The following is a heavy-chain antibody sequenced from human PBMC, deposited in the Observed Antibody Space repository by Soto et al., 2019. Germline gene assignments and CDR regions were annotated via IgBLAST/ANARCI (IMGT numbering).Heavy chain of an antibody. J-gene: IGHJ5*02. CDR2: ISGNAVNT. V-gene: IGHV3-23*01. Sequence: GGSLRLSCAASGFTFTNYAMSWVRQAPGRGLEWVSAISGNAVNTYYADSVKGRFTISRDNSKNTLYLQMNSLRAEDTAVYYCAKGAPGPNSFDPWGQGTLVTVTS. CDR3: AKGAPGPNSFDP. CDR1: GFTFTNYA.